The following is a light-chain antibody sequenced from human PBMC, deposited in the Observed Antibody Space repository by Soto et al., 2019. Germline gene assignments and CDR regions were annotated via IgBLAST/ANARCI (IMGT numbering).Light chain of an antibody. CDR1: SSNVGGYNY. Sequence: QSALTQPRSVSGSPKQSVTISCTGTSSNVGGYNYVSWYQQHPGKAPKLVTYDVTKRPSGVPDRFSGSKSGNTASLTISGLQAEDEADYYCCSYAGNSVVFGGGTKVTVL. J-gene: IGLJ2*01. V-gene: IGLV2-11*01. CDR3: CSYAGNSVV. CDR2: DVT.